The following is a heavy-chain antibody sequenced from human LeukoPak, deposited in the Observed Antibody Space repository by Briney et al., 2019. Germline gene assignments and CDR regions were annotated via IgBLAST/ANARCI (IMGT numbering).Heavy chain of an antibody. V-gene: IGHV3-23*01. CDR2: ISVSGHRT. J-gene: IGHJ4*02. D-gene: IGHD6-19*01. Sequence: GGSLRLSCAASGFTFSSYSMSWVRQAPGKGLEWISGISVSGHRTYHAASVKGRFTISRDNSNNMVYLQMNSLRAEDTAVYYCARDPGYSSGWLFDYWGQGTLVTVSS. CDR1: GFTFSSYS. CDR3: ARDPGYSSGWLFDY.